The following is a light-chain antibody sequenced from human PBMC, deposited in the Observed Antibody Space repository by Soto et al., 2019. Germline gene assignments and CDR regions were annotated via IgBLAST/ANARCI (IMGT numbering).Light chain of an antibody. CDR3: ATWDDSLYGRV. V-gene: IGLV1-40*01. CDR2: GNS. CDR1: SSNIGAGFD. Sequence: QAVVTQPPSVSGAPGQRVTISCTGSSSNIGAGFDVHWYHQIAGTAPKLLIYGNSNRPSGVPDRFSASKSGTSASLAISGLQSEDEAAYYCATWDDSLYGRVFGGGTKLTVL. J-gene: IGLJ2*01.